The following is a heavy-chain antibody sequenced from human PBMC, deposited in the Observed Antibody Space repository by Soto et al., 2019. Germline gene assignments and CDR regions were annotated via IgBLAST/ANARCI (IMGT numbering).Heavy chain of an antibody. CDR1: GFSLSNARMC. D-gene: IGHD5-12*01. Sequence: QVTLKESGPVLVKPTETLTLTCTVSGFSLSNARMCVTWIRQPPGKALEWLGHIFSNAQRSYSTSLKSRLTTSKDTSKSQVVLTITNMDPVDTAPYFCARNNRVATMGGLDVWGQGTVVTGSS. CDR3: ARNNRVATMGGLDV. CDR2: IFSNAQR. V-gene: IGHV2-26*01. J-gene: IGHJ3*01.